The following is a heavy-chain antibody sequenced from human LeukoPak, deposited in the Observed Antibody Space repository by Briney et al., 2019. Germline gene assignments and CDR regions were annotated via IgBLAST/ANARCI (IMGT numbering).Heavy chain of an antibody. CDR1: GYTFTGYY. CDR2: NNPNSGGT. Sequence: ASVKVSCKASGYTFTGYYMHWVRQAPGQGLEWMGWNNPNSGGTNYAQKFQGRVTMTRDTSISTAYMELSSLRSEDTAVYYCARGYCSGGSCYSGYYYYYYMDVWGKGTTVTVSS. J-gene: IGHJ6*03. V-gene: IGHV1-2*02. CDR3: ARGYCSGGSCYSGYYYYYYMDV. D-gene: IGHD2-15*01.